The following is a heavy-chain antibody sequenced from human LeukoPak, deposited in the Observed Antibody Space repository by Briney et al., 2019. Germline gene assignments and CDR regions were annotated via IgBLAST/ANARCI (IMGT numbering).Heavy chain of an antibody. J-gene: IGHJ4*02. CDR3: ARTTVTPYYFDY. CDR1: GGSFSGYY. Sequence: SETLSLTCAVCGGSFSGYYWSWIRQPPGKGLEWIGYIYYSGSTNYNPSLKSRVTISVDTSKNQFSLKLSSVTAADTAVYYCARTTVTPYYFDYWGQGTLVTVSS. CDR2: IYYSGST. V-gene: IGHV4-59*08. D-gene: IGHD4-17*01.